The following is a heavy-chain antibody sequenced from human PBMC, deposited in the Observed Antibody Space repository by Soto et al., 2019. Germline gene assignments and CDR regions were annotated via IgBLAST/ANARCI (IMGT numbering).Heavy chain of an antibody. J-gene: IGHJ4*02. V-gene: IGHV4-39*01. D-gene: IGHD6-13*01. CDR3: ARHRDSSPTGIIDY. Sequence: QLQLQESGPGLVKPSETLSLTCTVSGGSISSSSYYWGWIRQPPGKGLEWIGSIYYSGSTYYNPSLKSRVTISVDTSKNQFSLKLSSVTAADTAVYYCARHRDSSPTGIIDYWGQGTLVTVSS. CDR1: GGSISSSSYY. CDR2: IYYSGST.